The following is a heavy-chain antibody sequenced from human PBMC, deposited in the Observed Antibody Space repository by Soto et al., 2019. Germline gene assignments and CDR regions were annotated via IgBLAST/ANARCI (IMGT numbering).Heavy chain of an antibody. D-gene: IGHD3-10*01. CDR2: IIPIFGTA. Sequence: QVQLVQSGAEVKKPGSSVKVSCKASGGTFSSYAISWVRQAPGQGLEWMGGIIPIFGTANYAQKFQGRVTITADKSTSTAYMELSSLRSEDTAVYYCARGEIWFGELSEYYYYGMDVWGQGTTVTVSS. V-gene: IGHV1-69*06. J-gene: IGHJ6*02. CDR1: GGTFSSYA. CDR3: ARGEIWFGELSEYYYYGMDV.